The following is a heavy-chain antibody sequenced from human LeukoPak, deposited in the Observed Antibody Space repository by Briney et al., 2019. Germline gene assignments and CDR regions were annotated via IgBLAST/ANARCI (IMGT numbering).Heavy chain of an antibody. CDR2: IYTSGST. CDR3: ARSKDILTGYCFDY. V-gene: IGHV4-4*07. CDR1: GGSISSYY. D-gene: IGHD3-9*01. Sequence: KPSETLSLTCTVSGGSISSYYWSWIRQPAGKGLEWIGRIYTSGSTNYNPSLKSRVTMPVDTSKKQFSLKLSSVTAADTAVYYCARSKDILTGYCFDYWGQGTLVTVSS. J-gene: IGHJ4*02.